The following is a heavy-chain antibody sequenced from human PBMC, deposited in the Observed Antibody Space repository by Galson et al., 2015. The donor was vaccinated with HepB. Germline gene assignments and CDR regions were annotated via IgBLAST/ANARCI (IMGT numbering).Heavy chain of an antibody. Sequence: SLRLSCAASGFTFSSYGMHWVRQAPGKGLEWVAVIWYDGSNKYYADSVKGRFTISRDNSKNTLYLQMNSLRAEDTAVYYCARDQGVSGYDPLDYWGQGTLVTVSS. CDR2: IWYDGSNK. J-gene: IGHJ4*02. CDR3: ARDQGVSGYDPLDY. CDR1: GFTFSSYG. D-gene: IGHD5-12*01. V-gene: IGHV3-33*08.